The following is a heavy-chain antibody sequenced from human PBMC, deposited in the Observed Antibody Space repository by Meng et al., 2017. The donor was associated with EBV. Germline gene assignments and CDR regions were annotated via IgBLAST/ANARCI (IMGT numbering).Heavy chain of an antibody. CDR1: GYTFTSYG. D-gene: IGHD3-16*02. J-gene: IGHJ4*02. CDR3: ARVRTFGGVIPPDY. Sequence: QVKVVQFGGEGKKPGASVKVSCKASGYTFTSYGISWVRQAPGQGLEWMGWISAYNGNTNYAQKLQGRVTMTTDTSTSTAYMELRSLRSDDTAVYYCARVRTFGGVIPPDYWGQGTLVTVSS. V-gene: IGHV1-18*01. CDR2: ISAYNGNT.